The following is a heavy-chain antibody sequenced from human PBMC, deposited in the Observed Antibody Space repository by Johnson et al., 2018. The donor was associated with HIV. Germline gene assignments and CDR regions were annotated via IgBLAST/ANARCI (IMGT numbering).Heavy chain of an antibody. CDR2: IRYDGSNK. CDR1: GFTFSSYG. J-gene: IGHJ3*02. V-gene: IGHV3-30*02. Sequence: QVQLVESGGGVVQPGGSLRLSCAASGFTFSSYGMHWVRQAPGKGLEWVAFIRYDGSNKYYADSVKGRLTISRDNTKNTLYLQMNSLRAEDTAVYYCARVRWLQLGAFDIWGQGTMVTVSS. CDR3: ARVRWLQLGAFDI. D-gene: IGHD5-24*01.